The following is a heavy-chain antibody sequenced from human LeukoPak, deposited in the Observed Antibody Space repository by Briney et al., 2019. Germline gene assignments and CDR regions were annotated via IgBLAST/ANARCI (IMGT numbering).Heavy chain of an antibody. D-gene: IGHD3-9*01. CDR1: GGSFSGYY. J-gene: IGHJ1*01. CDR2: INHSGST. V-gene: IGHV4-34*01. CDR3: ARGPLRYFDWLLEPEYFQH. Sequence: SETLSLTCAVYGGSFSGYYWSWIRQPPGKGLEWIGEINHSGSTNYNPSLKSRVTISVDTSKNQFSLKLSSVTAADTAVYYCARGPLRYFDWLLEPEYFQHWGQGTLVTVSS.